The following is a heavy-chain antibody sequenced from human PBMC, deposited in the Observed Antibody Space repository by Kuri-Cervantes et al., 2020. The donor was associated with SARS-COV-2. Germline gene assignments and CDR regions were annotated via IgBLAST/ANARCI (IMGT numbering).Heavy chain of an antibody. Sequence: KVSCKGSGYSFTSYWISWVRQMPGKGLEWMGRIDPSDSYTNYSPSFQGHVTISADKSISTAYLQWSSLKASDTAMYYCARRRGFWSGYPYYFDYWGQGTLVTVSS. V-gene: IGHV5-10-1*01. CDR1: GYSFTSYW. D-gene: IGHD3-3*01. CDR2: IDPSDSYT. J-gene: IGHJ4*02. CDR3: ARRRGFWSGYPYYFDY.